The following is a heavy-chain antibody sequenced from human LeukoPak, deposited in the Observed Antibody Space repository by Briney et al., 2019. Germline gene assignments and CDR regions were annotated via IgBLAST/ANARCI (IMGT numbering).Heavy chain of an antibody. J-gene: IGHJ5*02. Sequence: SETLSLTCTVSGGFISRTLYYWGWIRQPPGKGLEWIGSIYYSGNASYNPSLKSRVTIFADMSKSQFSLKLGSVTAADTAVYYCARLIPRAPGFTSGSRSWFDPWGQGTLVTVSS. CDR3: ARLIPRAPGFTSGSRSWFDP. CDR2: IYYSGNA. CDR1: GGFISRTLYY. D-gene: IGHD5-18*01. V-gene: IGHV4-39*01.